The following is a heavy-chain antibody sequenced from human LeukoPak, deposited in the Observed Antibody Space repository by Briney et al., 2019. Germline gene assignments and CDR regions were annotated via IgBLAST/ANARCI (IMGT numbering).Heavy chain of an antibody. Sequence: ASVKVSCKASGYTFTGYYMHRVRQAPGQGLEWMGRINPNSGGTNYAQKFQGRVTMTRDTSISTAYMELSRLRSDDTAVYYCAREVRLVGATLFDYWGQGTLVTVSS. V-gene: IGHV1-2*06. CDR2: INPNSGGT. CDR1: GYTFTGYY. D-gene: IGHD1-26*01. J-gene: IGHJ4*02. CDR3: AREVRLVGATLFDY.